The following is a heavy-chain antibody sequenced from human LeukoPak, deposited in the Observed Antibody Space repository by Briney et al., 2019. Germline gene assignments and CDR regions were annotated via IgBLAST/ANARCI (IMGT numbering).Heavy chain of an antibody. Sequence: GGSLRLSCAASGFTFSSYEMNWVRQAPGKGLEWVSYISSSGSTIYYADSVKGRFTISRDNAKNSLYLQMNSLRAEDTAVYYCARVLRDFDWLSKPFDYWGQGTLVTVSS. CDR1: GFTFSSYE. J-gene: IGHJ4*02. V-gene: IGHV3-48*03. D-gene: IGHD3-9*01. CDR3: ARVLRDFDWLSKPFDY. CDR2: ISSSGSTI.